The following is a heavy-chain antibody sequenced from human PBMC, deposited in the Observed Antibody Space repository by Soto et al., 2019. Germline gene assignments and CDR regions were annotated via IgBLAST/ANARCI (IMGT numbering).Heavy chain of an antibody. CDR1: GFTFSNAW. CDR2: IKSKTAGGTT. V-gene: IGHV3-15*01. CDR3: TTERFYSPVDS. Sequence: EVQLLESGGGLVQPGGSLRLSCAASGFTFSNAWMSWVRQALGKGLEWVGRIKSKTAGGTTDYAAPVKGRFVLSRDDSKNTLYLKMNSLKTEETALSYCTTERFYSPVDSWGQGTLVTVSS. D-gene: IGHD4-4*01. J-gene: IGHJ4*02.